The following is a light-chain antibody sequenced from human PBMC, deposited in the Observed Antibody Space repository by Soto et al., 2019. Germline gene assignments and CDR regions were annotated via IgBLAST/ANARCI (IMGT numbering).Light chain of an antibody. CDR3: SPYTSSSTLWV. V-gene: IGLV2-14*01. CDR1: SSDVGGYNY. CDR2: DVS. Sequence: QSVLTQPASVSGSPGQSITISCTGTSSDVGGYNYVSWYQQHPGKAPKLMIYDVSNRPSGVSNRFSGSKSGNTASLTISGLQAEDEADYYCSPYTSSSTLWVFGGGTQLTVL. J-gene: IGLJ3*02.